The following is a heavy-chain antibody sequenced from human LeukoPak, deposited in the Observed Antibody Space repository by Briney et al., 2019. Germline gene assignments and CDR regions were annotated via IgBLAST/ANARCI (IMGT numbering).Heavy chain of an antibody. CDR1: GGSISSNY. J-gene: IGHJ3*02. Sequence: SETLSLTCTVPGGSISSNYWSWIRQPAGKGLEWIGRIYTSGSTNYNPSLKSRVTMSVDTSKNQFSLKLSSVTAADTAGYYCARDSSSGYYLDAFDIWGQGTMVTVSS. CDR2: IYTSGST. CDR3: ARDSSSGYYLDAFDI. V-gene: IGHV4-4*07. D-gene: IGHD3-22*01.